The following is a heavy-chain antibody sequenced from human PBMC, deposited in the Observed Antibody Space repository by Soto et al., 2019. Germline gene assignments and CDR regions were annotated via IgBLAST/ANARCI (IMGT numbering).Heavy chain of an antibody. J-gene: IGHJ3*02. D-gene: IGHD1-20*01. CDR2: IFPGDPDT. Sequence: EVQLVQSGAEVKKPGESLRISCKGSGYSFSSYWIGWVRQMPGKGLEWMGMIFPGDPDTRYSPSFQGQVTISVDKSINTAYLQWSSLKASDTAMYYCARGTITGTTGLNAFDIWGQGTVVTVSS. CDR1: GYSFSSYW. V-gene: IGHV5-51*03. CDR3: ARGTITGTTGLNAFDI.